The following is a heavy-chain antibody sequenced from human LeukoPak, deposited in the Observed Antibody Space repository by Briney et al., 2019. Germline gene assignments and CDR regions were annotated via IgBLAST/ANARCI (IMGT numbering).Heavy chain of an antibody. CDR1: GGSLSSYY. CDR2: IYTSGST. J-gene: IGHJ6*03. V-gene: IGHV4-4*09. CDR3: ARQGLYCSSTSCNHNYYMDV. D-gene: IGHD2-2*01. Sequence: SETLCLTCTVSGGSLSSYYWSWIRQPPGKGLEWIGYIYTSGSTNYKPSQKSRVTISVDTSKNQFSLKLSSVTAADTAVYYCARQGLYCSSTSCNHNYYMDVWGKGTTVTVSS.